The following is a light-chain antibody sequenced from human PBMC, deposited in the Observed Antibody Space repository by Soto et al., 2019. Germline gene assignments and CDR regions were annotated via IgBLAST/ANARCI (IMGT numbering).Light chain of an antibody. CDR3: QSYDSSLSGYV. CDR2: GNS. Sequence: QSVLTQPPSVSGAPGQRVTISCTGRSSNIGAGYDVHWYQQLPGTAPKLLIYGNSNRPSGVPDRFSGSKSGTSASLAITGLQAEDEADYYCQSYDSSLSGYVFGTGTKVNVL. CDR1: SSNIGAGYD. J-gene: IGLJ1*01. V-gene: IGLV1-40*01.